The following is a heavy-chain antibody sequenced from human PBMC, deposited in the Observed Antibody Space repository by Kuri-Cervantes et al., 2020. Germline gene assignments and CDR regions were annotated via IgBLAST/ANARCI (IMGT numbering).Heavy chain of an antibody. CDR3: ARGERIAVAGRDAFDI. Sequence: ASVKVFCKASGYTFTSYDINWVRQATGQGLEWMGWMNPNSGNTGYAQKFQGRVTMTRNTSISTAYMELSSLRSEDTAVYYCARGERIAVAGRDAFDIWGQGTMVTVSS. J-gene: IGHJ3*02. CDR1: GYTFTSYD. V-gene: IGHV1-8*01. D-gene: IGHD6-19*01. CDR2: MNPNSGNT.